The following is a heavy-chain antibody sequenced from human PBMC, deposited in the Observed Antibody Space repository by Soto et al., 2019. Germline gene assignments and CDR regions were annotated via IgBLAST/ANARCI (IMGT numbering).Heavy chain of an antibody. D-gene: IGHD1-20*01. CDR1: GFNVRTSY. CDR3: ARENWYHFDY. Sequence: PGGSLRLSCAASGFNVRTSYMTWVRQIPGKGLEWVSVLYSDGSTYYADSVKGRFTISRDDSKNTLYLQMNSLRAEDTAVYYCARENWYHFDYWGQGTLVTVSS. V-gene: IGHV3-53*01. J-gene: IGHJ4*02. CDR2: LYSDGST.